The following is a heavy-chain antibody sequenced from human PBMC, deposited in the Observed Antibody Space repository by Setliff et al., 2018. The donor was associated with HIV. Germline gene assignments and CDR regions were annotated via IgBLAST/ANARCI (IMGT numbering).Heavy chain of an antibody. J-gene: IGHJ3*02. V-gene: IGHV1-69*06. D-gene: IGHD3-10*01. Sequence: SVKVSCKASGYTFTTYDITWVRQAPGQGLEWLGWISPVVDAPIYAQRFQGRVVITADKSTGTAYMQLSSLKFEDTAVYYCATRPPGVHGFSIWGQGTMVTVSS. CDR1: GYTFTTYD. CDR2: ISPVVDAP. CDR3: ATRPPGVHGFSI.